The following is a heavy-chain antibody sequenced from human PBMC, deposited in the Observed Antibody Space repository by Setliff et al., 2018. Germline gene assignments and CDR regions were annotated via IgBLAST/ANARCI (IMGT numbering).Heavy chain of an antibody. D-gene: IGHD6-19*01. CDR3: ASHNPTRRAVDSTPIDC. CDR1: GVSFRNVR. CDR2: ISGTGGTT. Sequence: PGGSLRLSCSVSGVSFRNVRMSWVRQAPGKGLEWVSTISGTGGTTFYTDSVRGRFTISRDLSRSTLYRQMSSLRVEDTAVYYCASHNPTRRAVDSTPIDCWGQGALVTVSS. J-gene: IGHJ4*02. V-gene: IGHV3-23*01.